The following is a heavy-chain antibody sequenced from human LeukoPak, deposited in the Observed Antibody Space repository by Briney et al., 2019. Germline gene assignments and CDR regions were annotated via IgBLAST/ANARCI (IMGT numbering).Heavy chain of an antibody. V-gene: IGHV3-30*02. CDR2: IRYDGSNK. CDR3: AKDSNHNYYSVPDYFDY. J-gene: IGHJ4*02. Sequence: PGGSLRLSCAASGFTFSSCGMHWVRQAPGKGLEWVAFIRYDGSNKYYADSVKGRFTISRDNSKNTLYLQMNSLRAEDTAVYYCAKDSNHNYYSVPDYFDYWGQGTLVTVSS. CDR1: GFTFSSCG. D-gene: IGHD3-22*01.